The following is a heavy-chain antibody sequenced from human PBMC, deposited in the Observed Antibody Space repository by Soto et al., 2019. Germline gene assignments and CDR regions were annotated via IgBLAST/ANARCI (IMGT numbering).Heavy chain of an antibody. D-gene: IGHD3-10*01. V-gene: IGHV3-23*01. CDR1: GFTFSSYA. J-gene: IGHJ6*02. Sequence: PGGSLRLSCAASGFTFSSYAMSWVRQAPGKGLEWVSAISGSGGSTYYADSVKGRFTISRDNSKNTLYLQMNSLRAEDTAVYYCAKGGSGSQGYYYGMDVWGQGTTVTVSS. CDR3: AKGGSGSQGYYYGMDV. CDR2: ISGSGGST.